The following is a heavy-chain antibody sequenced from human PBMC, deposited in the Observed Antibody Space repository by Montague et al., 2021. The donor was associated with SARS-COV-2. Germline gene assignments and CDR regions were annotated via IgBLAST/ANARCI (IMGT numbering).Heavy chain of an antibody. V-gene: IGHV4-34*01. CDR2: ISHSGST. J-gene: IGHJ4*02. Sequence: SETLSLTCAVYGGSLSGYYWSWIRQPPGEGLEWIAEISHSGSTSYNPSLKSRVTISVDTSKNQFSLKLSSVTAADTAVYYCARGLDYWGQGTLVTVSS. CDR3: ARGLDY. CDR1: GGSLSGYY.